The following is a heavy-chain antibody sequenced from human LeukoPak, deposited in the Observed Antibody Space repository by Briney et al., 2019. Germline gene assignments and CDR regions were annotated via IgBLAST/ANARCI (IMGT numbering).Heavy chain of an antibody. CDR3: ARGHTYSSSWHYYFDY. CDR2: IIPILGIA. Sequence: GASVKVSCKASGGTFSSYTISWVRQAPGQGLEWMGRIIPILGIANYAQKFQGRVTITADKSTSTAYMELSSLRSEDTAVYYCARGHTYSSSWHYYFDYWGQGTLVTVSS. CDR1: GGTFSSYT. V-gene: IGHV1-69*02. D-gene: IGHD6-13*01. J-gene: IGHJ4*02.